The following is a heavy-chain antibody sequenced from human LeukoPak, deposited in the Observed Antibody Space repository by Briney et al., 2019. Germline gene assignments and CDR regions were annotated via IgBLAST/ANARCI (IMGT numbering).Heavy chain of an antibody. CDR2: ISSSGSTI. V-gene: IGHV3-11*01. Sequence: PGGSLRLSCAASGFTFSDYYMSWIRQAPGKGLEWVSYISSSGSTIYYADSVKGRFTISRDNAKNTLYLQMNSLRAEDTAVYYCAKDHTGGYSSSWYDYWGQGTLVTVSS. CDR1: GFTFSDYY. D-gene: IGHD6-13*01. J-gene: IGHJ4*02. CDR3: AKDHTGGYSSSWYDY.